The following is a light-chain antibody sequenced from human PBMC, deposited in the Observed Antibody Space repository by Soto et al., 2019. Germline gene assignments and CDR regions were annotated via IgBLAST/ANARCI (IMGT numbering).Light chain of an antibody. CDR3: SSYTSSSIDYV. CDR1: SSDVGGYNY. V-gene: IGLV2-14*01. CDR2: EVS. J-gene: IGLJ1*01. Sequence: QSALTHPASVSGSPGQSITISCTGTSSDVGGYNYVSWYQQHPGKAPKLMIYEVSNRPSGVSNRFSGSKSGNTASLTISGLQAEDDADYYCSSYTSSSIDYVFGTGTKVTVL.